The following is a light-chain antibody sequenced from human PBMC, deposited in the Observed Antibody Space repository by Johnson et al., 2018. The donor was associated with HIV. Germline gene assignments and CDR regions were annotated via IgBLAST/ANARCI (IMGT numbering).Light chain of an antibody. CDR3: GTWDSSLSAGGV. J-gene: IGLJ1*01. CDR2: DNN. CDR1: SSNIGNNY. V-gene: IGLV1-51*01. Sequence: QSVLTQPPSVSAAPGHKVTISCSGSSSNIGNNYVSWYQQLPGTAPKLLIYDNNKRPSGIPDLFSGSKSGTSASLGITGLQTGDEADYYCGTWDSSLSAGGVFGTGTKVTVL.